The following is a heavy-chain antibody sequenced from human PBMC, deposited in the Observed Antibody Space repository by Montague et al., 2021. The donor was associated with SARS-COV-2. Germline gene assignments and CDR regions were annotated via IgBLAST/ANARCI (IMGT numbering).Heavy chain of an antibody. Sequence: SETLSLTCTVSGGSISSSSYYWGWIRQPPGKGLEWIGSIYYTGSTYYNPSLKSRVTISVDTSKNQFSLKLSSVTAADTAVYYCARDTRIAMLVVVTRYGLDVWGQGTTGTVFS. CDR1: GGSISSSSYY. D-gene: IGHD3-22*01. CDR2: IYYTGST. CDR3: ARDTRIAMLVVVTRYGLDV. V-gene: IGHV4-39*07. J-gene: IGHJ6*02.